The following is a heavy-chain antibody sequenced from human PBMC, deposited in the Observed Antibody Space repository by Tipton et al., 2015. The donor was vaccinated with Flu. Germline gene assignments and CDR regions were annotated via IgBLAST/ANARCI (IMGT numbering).Heavy chain of an antibody. CDR1: GASITTYY. J-gene: IGHJ5*02. CDR3: ARHHNSDHTYSYWFDP. Sequence: LRLSCTVSGASITTYYWSWIRQPPGKGLEWIAYIHYSGITKYNPSLTSRVAISADTSRDQISLRLYSVAAADTAVYYCARHHNSDHTYSYWFDPWGQGTLVTVSS. CDR2: IHYSGIT. V-gene: IGHV4-59*08. D-gene: IGHD5-12*01.